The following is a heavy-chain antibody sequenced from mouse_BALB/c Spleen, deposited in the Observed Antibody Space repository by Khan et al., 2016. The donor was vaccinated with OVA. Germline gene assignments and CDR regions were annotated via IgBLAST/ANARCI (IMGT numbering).Heavy chain of an antibody. J-gene: IGHJ4*01. CDR3: AREGLRGVGMDY. CDR2: IYPGDGST. CDR1: GYTFTAYD. V-gene: IGHV1S56*01. Sequence: QVQLKESGPELVKPGALVKISCKASGYTFTAYDINWVKQRPGQGLEWIGWIYPGDGSTKDNENFKGKATLTADSSSNTAYMQPSSLTSEKSAVYFCAREGLRGVGMDYWGQGTSVSVSS. D-gene: IGHD2-4*01.